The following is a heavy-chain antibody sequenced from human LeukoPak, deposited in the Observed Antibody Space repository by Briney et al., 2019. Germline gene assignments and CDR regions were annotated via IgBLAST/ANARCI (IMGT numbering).Heavy chain of an antibody. V-gene: IGHV4-34*01. CDR2: INHSGST. CDR1: GGSFSGYY. J-gene: IGHJ5*02. D-gene: IGHD4-17*01. Sequence: PSETLSLTCAVYGGSFSGYYWSWIRQPPGKGLEWIGEINHSGSTNYNPSLKSRVTISVDRSKNQFSLKLSSVTAADTAVYYCARGTEHDYGDYGWFDPWGQGTLVTVSS. CDR3: ARGTEHDYGDYGWFDP.